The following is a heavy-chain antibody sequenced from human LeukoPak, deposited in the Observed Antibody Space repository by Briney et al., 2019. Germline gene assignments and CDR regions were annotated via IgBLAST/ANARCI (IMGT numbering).Heavy chain of an antibody. CDR2: ISGAGSNT. Sequence: GGSLRLSCAASGFTFSSFAMSWVRQAPGKGLEWVSAISGAGSNTYFADSVKGRFTVSRDNSKNTVYLQMNSLRAEDTAVYYCAKKGGSSAPLPDYYYGMDVWGQGTTVTVSS. D-gene: IGHD6-6*01. CDR3: AKKGGSSAPLPDYYYGMDV. CDR1: GFTFSSFA. J-gene: IGHJ6*02. V-gene: IGHV3-23*01.